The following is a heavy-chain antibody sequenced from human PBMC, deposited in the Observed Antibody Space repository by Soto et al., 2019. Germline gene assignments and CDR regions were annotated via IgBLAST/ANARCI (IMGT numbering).Heavy chain of an antibody. J-gene: IGHJ2*01. D-gene: IGHD1-26*01. CDR2: TRNRANSYTT. V-gene: IGHV3-72*01. CDR3: TRSSGSYKYFDL. Sequence: EVQLVESGGGLVQPGGSLRLSCAASGFTFSDHYMDWVRQAPGKGLEWVARTRNRANSYTTEYAASVKGRFSISRDNSKNSLYLQRNSLKTEDTAVYYCTRSSGSYKYFDLWGRGTLVTVSS. CDR1: GFTFSDHY.